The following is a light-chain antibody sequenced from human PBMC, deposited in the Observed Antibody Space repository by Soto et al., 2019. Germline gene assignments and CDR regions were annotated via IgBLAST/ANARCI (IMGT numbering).Light chain of an antibody. CDR2: DNN. Sequence: QSVLTQPPSVSAAPGQKVTISCSGSSSNIGNNYVSWYQHLPGTAPKLLIYDNNKRPSGIPDRFSGSKSGTSATLGITGLQTGDEVDYYCGTWDSSLSAGWGVFGGGTQLTVL. J-gene: IGLJ2*01. CDR3: GTWDSSLSAGWGV. CDR1: SSNIGNNY. V-gene: IGLV1-51*01.